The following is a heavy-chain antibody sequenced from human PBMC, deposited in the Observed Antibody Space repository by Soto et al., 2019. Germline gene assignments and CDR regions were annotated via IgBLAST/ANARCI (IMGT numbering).Heavy chain of an antibody. V-gene: IGHV3-7*01. CDR3: ARDANPHRSGWYYAFDI. J-gene: IGHJ3*02. Sequence: GGSLRLSCAASGFTFSNYWMTWVRQAPGKGLEWMANIKQDGSDKNYMDSVKGRFTISRDNGKNSLYLQMNGLRAEDTAIYYCARDANPHRSGWYYAFDIWGQGKMVTFSS. CDR2: IKQDGSDK. CDR1: GFTFSNYW. D-gene: IGHD6-19*01.